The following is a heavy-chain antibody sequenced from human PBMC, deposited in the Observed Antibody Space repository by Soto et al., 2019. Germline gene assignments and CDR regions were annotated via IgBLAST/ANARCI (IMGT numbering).Heavy chain of an antibody. CDR3: ARGAADTAMVDS. CDR2: IFYSGST. D-gene: IGHD5-18*01. Sequence: SETLSLTCIVSGGSIRSYYWTWIRQPPGKGLEWLGYIFYSGSTFYNPSLKSRVTISIHTSKSQFSLQLTSVTAADTAVYYCARGAADTAMVDSWGQGTLVTVSS. V-gene: IGHV4-59*01. J-gene: IGHJ4*02. CDR1: GGSIRSYY.